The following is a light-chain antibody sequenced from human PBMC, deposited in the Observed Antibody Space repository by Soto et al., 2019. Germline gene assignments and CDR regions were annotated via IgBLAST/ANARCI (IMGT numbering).Light chain of an antibody. CDR3: SSYISSSTLEAWV. Sequence: QSALTQPASVSGSPGQSITISCTGTSSDVGGYNYVSWYQQHPGKAPKLMIYDVSNRPSGVSNRFSGSKSGNTASLTISGLQAEDEADYYCSSYISSSTLEAWVFGGGTKLTVL. CDR2: DVS. V-gene: IGLV2-14*01. CDR1: SSDVGGYNY. J-gene: IGLJ3*02.